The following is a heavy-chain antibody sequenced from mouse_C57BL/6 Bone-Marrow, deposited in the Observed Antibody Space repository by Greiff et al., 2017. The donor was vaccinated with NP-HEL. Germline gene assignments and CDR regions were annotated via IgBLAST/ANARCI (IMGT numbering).Heavy chain of an antibody. CDR2: IDPANGNT. CDR1: GFNIKNTY. V-gene: IGHV14-3*01. D-gene: IGHD1-1*01. CDR3: ARRGSSYETWFAY. J-gene: IGHJ3*01. Sequence: VQLKESVAELVRPGASVKLSCTASGFNIKNTYMHWVKQRPEQGLEWIGRIDPANGNTKYAPKFQGKATITADTSSNTAYLQPSSLTSEDTAIYYCARRGSSYETWFAYWGQGTLVTVSA.